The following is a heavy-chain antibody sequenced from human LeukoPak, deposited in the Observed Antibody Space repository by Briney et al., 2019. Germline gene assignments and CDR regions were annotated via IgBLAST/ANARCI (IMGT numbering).Heavy chain of an antibody. J-gene: IGHJ4*02. V-gene: IGHV4-4*07. CDR3: ARGLWFGDENPPYFDY. CDR1: GGSISSYY. Sequence: SETLSLTCTVSGGSISSYYWSWIRQPAGKGLEWLGRIYTSESTNYNPTLKSRVTISVDTSRNQFSLKLSSVTAADTAVYYCARGLWFGDENPPYFDYWGQGILVTVSS. D-gene: IGHD3-10*01. CDR2: IYTSEST.